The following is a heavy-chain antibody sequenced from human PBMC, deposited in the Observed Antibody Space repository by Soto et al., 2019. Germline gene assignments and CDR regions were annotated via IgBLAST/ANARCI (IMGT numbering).Heavy chain of an antibody. CDR2: IYYSGST. Sequence: SETLSLTCTVSGGSISSYYWSWIRQPPGKGLEWIGYIYYSGSTNYNPSLKSRVTISVDTSKNQFSLKLSSVTAADTAVYYCARQVWSTSTLDYWGQGTLVTVSS. J-gene: IGHJ4*02. D-gene: IGHD2-2*01. CDR3: ARQVWSTSTLDY. V-gene: IGHV4-59*08. CDR1: GGSISSYY.